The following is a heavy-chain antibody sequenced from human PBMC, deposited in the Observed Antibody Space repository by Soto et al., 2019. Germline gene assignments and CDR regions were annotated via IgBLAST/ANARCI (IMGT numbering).Heavy chain of an antibody. CDR2: IRSKAYGGTT. CDR1: GLTFGDYA. Sequence: SLRLSCTASGLTFGDYAMSWFRQAPGKGLEWVGFIRSKAYGGTTEYAASVKGRFTISRDDSKSIAYLQMNSLKTEDTAVYYCTSFGGNYDFWSGYPLDVWGQGITVTSP. CDR3: TSFGGNYDFWSGYPLDV. J-gene: IGHJ6*02. D-gene: IGHD3-3*01. V-gene: IGHV3-49*03.